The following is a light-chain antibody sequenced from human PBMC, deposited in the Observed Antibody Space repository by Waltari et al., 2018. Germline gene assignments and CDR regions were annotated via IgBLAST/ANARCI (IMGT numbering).Light chain of an antibody. V-gene: IGKV3-15*01. CDR1: QSVSSN. J-gene: IGKJ3*01. CDR3: QQYNNWPRV. CDR2: DAS. Sequence: EIVMTQSPATLYVYPGERATLSCRASQSVSSNLVWYQQKPGQAPRLLIYDASTRATGIPARFSGSGSGTEFTLTISSLQSEDFAVYHCQQYNNWPRVFGPGTKVDIK.